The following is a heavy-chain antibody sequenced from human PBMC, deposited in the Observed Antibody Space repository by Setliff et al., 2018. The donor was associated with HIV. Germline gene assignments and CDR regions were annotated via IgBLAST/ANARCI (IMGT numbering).Heavy chain of an antibody. V-gene: IGHV3-21*05. D-gene: IGHD2-21*01. J-gene: IGHJ4*02. CDR1: GFTFGSYS. CDR3: VRDLARVIAH. CDR2: ITKRADET. Sequence: GGSLRLSCAASGFTFGSYSMNWVRQAPGKGLEWISYITKRADETHYADSVKGRFSISRDTAKNSLYLQMNSLTAEDTALYYCVRDLARVIAHWGQGTLVTGS.